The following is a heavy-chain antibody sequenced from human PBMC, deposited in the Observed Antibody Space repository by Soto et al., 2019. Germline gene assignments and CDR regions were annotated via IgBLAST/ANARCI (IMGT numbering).Heavy chain of an antibody. CDR2: IYYSGST. CDR1: GDCISSGGYY. CDR3: ARDLRTLNWFDP. D-gene: IGHD2-15*01. Sequence: PSETLSLTCTVSGDCISSGGYYWSWIRQHPGKGLEWIGYIYYSGSTYYNPSLKSRVTISVDTSKNQFSLKLSSVTAADTAVYYCARDLRTLNWFDPWGQGTLVTVSS. V-gene: IGHV4-31*02. J-gene: IGHJ5*02.